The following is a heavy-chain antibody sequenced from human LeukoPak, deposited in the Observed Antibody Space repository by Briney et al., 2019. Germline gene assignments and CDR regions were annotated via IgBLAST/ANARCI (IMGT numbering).Heavy chain of an antibody. D-gene: IGHD3-10*01. CDR3: AVYYYGSGSSPLGP. CDR1: AFSLSSLC. J-gene: IGHJ5*02. Sequence: GRSLRLSCAASAFSLSSLCMHCVRHAQGKGLEWVAVISYDGSNKDYADSVKGQFTISRENSKNTVYLQMNSLRAEDTAVYYCAVYYYGSGSSPLGPWGQGTLVTVSS. CDR2: ISYDGSNK. V-gene: IGHV3-30*03.